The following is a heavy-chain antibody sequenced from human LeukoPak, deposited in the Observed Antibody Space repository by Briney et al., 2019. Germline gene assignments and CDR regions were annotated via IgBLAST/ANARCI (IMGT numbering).Heavy chain of an antibody. Sequence: PSETLSLTCTVSGGSISSSSYYWGWIRQPPGKGLEWIGRIYYSGSTYYNPSLKSRVTISVDTSKNQFSLKLSSVTAADTAVYYCARLGISAFDIWGQGTMVTVSS. CDR2: IYYSGST. CDR1: GGSISSSSYY. J-gene: IGHJ3*02. D-gene: IGHD7-27*01. V-gene: IGHV4-39*01. CDR3: ARLGISAFDI.